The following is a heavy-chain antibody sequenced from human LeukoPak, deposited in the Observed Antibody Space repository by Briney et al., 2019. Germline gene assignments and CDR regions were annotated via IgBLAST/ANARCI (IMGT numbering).Heavy chain of an antibody. CDR1: GGSISSSSYY. V-gene: IGHV4-39*07. D-gene: IGHD3-10*01. J-gene: IGHJ6*03. CDR3: ARVGAGTVYYGSGRNYYYYYMDV. CDR2: IYYSGST. Sequence: SETLSLTCTVSGGSISSSSYYWGWIRQPPGKGLEWIGSIYYSGSTYYNPSLKSRVTISVDTSKNQFSLELNSVTAADTAVYFCARVGAGTVYYGSGRNYYYYYMDVWGKGTTVTISS.